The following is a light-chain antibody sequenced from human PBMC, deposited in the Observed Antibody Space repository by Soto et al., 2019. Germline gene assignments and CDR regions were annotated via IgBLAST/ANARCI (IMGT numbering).Light chain of an antibody. Sequence: DIVMTQSPLPLPVTPGEPASFSCRSSQSLLHSNGYNYLDWYLQKPGQSPQLLIYLGSNRASGVPDRFSGSGSGTDFTLKISRVEAEDVGVYYCMQTLQTPRTFGQGTKVEIK. CDR2: LGS. CDR1: QSLLHSNGYNY. CDR3: MQTLQTPRT. J-gene: IGKJ1*01. V-gene: IGKV2-28*01.